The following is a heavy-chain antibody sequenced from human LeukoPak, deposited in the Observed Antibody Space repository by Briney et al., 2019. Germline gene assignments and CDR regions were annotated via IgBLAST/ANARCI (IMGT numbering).Heavy chain of an antibody. D-gene: IGHD1-26*01. CDR2: IYHSGST. V-gene: IGHV4-4*02. J-gene: IGHJ4*02. CDR1: GVSISSSNW. Sequence: NPSGTLSLTCAVSGVSISSSNWWSWVRQPPGKGLEWIGEIYHSGSTNYNPSLKSRVTISVDKSKNQFSLKLSSVTAADTAMYYCATYSGSYAIGHWGQGTLVTVSS. CDR3: ATYSGSYAIGH.